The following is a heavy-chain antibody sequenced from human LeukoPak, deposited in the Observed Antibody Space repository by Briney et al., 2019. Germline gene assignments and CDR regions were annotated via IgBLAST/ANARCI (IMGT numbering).Heavy chain of an antibody. CDR1: VGTFSSYA. V-gene: IGHV1-69*06. CDR3: ARAPRTYWSYYYYMDV. J-gene: IGHJ6*03. Sequence: SVKVSCKASVGTFSSYAISWVRQAPGQGLEWMGGVIPIFGTANYAQKFQGRVTITADTSTSTAYMELSSLRSEDPAVYYCARAPRTYWSYYYYMDVWGKGTTVTVSS. D-gene: IGHD2-8*02. CDR2: VIPIFGTA.